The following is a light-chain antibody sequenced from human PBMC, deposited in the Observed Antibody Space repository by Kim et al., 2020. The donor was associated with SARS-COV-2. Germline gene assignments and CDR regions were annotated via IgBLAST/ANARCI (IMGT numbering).Light chain of an antibody. CDR2: MSS. CDR3: MQPYQEPPT. J-gene: IGKJ4*01. CDR1: QRLLRRKGYND. V-gene: IGKV2-28*01. Sequence: PSSTCCRVNQRLLRRKGYNDMDWYLQQRGQAPPLLVYMSSNRASGVPDRFSGSGSSTNFTQTISRVEAEDVGSYYCMQPYQEPPTFGGGTKVDIK.